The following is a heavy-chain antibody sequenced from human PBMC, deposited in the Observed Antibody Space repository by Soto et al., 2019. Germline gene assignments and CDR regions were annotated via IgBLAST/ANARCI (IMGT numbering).Heavy chain of an antibody. J-gene: IGHJ4*02. CDR1: GFTFSIYT. D-gene: IGHD3-9*01. V-gene: IGHV3-64D*06. CDR3: VKEEGPCCDWSYYCDC. Sequence: EVQLVESGGGLVPPGGSLRLSCSASGFTFSIYTIHWVRQAPGKGLEFVAAISNNASNTYYADSVWDRFTISRDNSKNRLYLQMSSLTAEDTALYSCVKEEGPCCDWSYYCDCWGQGTLVTVSS. CDR2: ISNNASNT.